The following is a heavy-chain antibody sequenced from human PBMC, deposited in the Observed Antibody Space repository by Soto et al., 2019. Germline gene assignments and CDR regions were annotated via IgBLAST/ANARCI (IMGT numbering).Heavy chain of an antibody. CDR1: GFTFSSYS. CDR2: ISSSSTI. CDR3: ARDFDYGDPYYFDY. V-gene: IGHV3-48*02. Sequence: GGSLRLSCAASGFTFSSYSMNWVRQAPGKGLEWVSYISSSSTIYYADSVKGRFTISRDNAKNSLYLQMNSLRDEDTAVYYCARDFDYGDPYYFDYWGQGTLVTSPQ. J-gene: IGHJ4*02. D-gene: IGHD4-17*01.